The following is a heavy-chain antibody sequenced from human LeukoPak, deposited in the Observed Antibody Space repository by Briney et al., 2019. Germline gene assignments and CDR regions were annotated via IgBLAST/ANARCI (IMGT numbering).Heavy chain of an antibody. Sequence: PSETLSLTCTVSGGSISSSSYYWGWIRQPPGKGLEWIGSIYYSGSTYYNPYLKSRVTISVDTSKNQFSLKLSSVTAADTAVYYCARHQPLGYGGNSDAFDIWGQGTMVTVSS. V-gene: IGHV4-39*01. J-gene: IGHJ3*02. CDR2: IYYSGST. D-gene: IGHD4-23*01. CDR3: ARHQPLGYGGNSDAFDI. CDR1: GGSISSSSYY.